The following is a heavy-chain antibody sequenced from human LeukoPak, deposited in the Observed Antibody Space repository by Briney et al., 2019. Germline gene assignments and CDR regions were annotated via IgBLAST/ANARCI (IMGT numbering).Heavy chain of an antibody. Sequence: GASVKVSCKASGYTFTSYGISWVRQAPGQGLEWMGWISAYNGNTNYEGRVIMTTDTSTSTAYMELRSLRSDDTAVYYCARMWEPYSDAFDIWGQGTMVTVSS. CDR3: ARMWEPYSDAFDI. J-gene: IGHJ3*02. CDR2: ISAYNGNT. D-gene: IGHD1-26*01. V-gene: IGHV1-18*01. CDR1: GYTFTSYG.